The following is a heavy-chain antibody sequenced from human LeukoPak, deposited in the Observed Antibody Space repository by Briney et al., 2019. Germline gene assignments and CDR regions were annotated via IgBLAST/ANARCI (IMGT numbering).Heavy chain of an antibody. V-gene: IGHV3-30-3*01. CDR1: GFTFSSYA. Sequence: PGGSLRLSCAASGFTFSSYAMHWVRQAPGKGLEWVAVISYDGSNKYYADSVKGRFTISRDNSKNTLYLRMNSLRAEDTAVYYCARETEDGYNYVNYWGQGTLVTVSS. CDR3: ARETEDGYNYVNY. D-gene: IGHD5-24*01. J-gene: IGHJ4*02. CDR2: ISYDGSNK.